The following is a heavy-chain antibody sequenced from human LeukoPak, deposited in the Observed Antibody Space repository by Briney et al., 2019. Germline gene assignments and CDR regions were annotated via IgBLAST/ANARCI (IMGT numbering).Heavy chain of an antibody. Sequence: PGGSLRLSCAASGFTFSSYSMNWVRQAPGKGLEWVSSISSSSSYIYYADSVKGRFTISRDNAKNSLYLQMNSLRAEDTAVYYCARGIGRDLYFDYWGQGTLVTVSS. J-gene: IGHJ4*02. D-gene: IGHD2-15*01. V-gene: IGHV3-21*01. CDR3: ARGIGRDLYFDY. CDR1: GFTFSSYS. CDR2: ISSSSSYI.